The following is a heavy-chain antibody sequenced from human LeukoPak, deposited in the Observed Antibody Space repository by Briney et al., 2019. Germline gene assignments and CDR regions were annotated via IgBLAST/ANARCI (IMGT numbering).Heavy chain of an antibody. Sequence: SETLSLTCAVYGGSFSGYYWSWIRQPPGKGLEWIGEINHSGSTNYNPSLKSRVTMSVDTSKNQFSLKLSSVTAADTAVYYCARGGDSVVAHFDYWGQGTLVTVST. D-gene: IGHD2-21*02. CDR2: INHSGST. CDR3: ARGGDSVVAHFDY. V-gene: IGHV4-34*01. CDR1: GGSFSGYY. J-gene: IGHJ4*02.